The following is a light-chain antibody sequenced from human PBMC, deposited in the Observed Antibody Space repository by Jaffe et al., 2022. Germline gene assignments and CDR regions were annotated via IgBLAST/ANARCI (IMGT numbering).Light chain of an antibody. CDR1: QSIDTY. CDR3: QQSYNLPKT. V-gene: IGKV1-39*01. J-gene: IGKJ1*01. Sequence: DIQMTQSPSSLSASVGDRVTITCRASQSIDTYLDWYQQKPGKAPKVLIFAASSLQTGVPSRFSGSGSGTDFTLTIASLQPEDFATYYCQQSYNLPKTFGQGTKVEVK. CDR2: AAS.